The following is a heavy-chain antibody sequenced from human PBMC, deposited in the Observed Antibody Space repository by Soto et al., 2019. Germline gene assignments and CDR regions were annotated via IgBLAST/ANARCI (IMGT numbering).Heavy chain of an antibody. CDR3: ARSRRGAYSSGWYSPSGYYNYGIDV. V-gene: IGHV5-51*01. CDR2: IYPGDSDT. D-gene: IGHD6-19*01. J-gene: IGHJ6*02. Sequence: PGESLKISCKGSGYSFTTYWIGWVSQMPGKGLEWMGIIYPGDSDTKYSPSLQGQVSISADTSISTAYLQWTSLRASDTAMYYCARSRRGAYSSGWYSPSGYYNYGIDVWGQGTKVTVSS. CDR1: GYSFTTYW.